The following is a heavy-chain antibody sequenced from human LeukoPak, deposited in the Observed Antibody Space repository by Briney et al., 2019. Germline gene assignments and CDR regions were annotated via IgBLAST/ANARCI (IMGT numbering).Heavy chain of an antibody. CDR2: IYYSGST. Sequence: KTSETLSLTCTVSGGSISSYYWSWIRQPPGKGLEWIGYIYYSGSTNYNPSLKSRVTISVDTSKNQFSLKLSSVTAADTAVYYCARTSYYYYMDVWGKGTTVTISS. V-gene: IGHV4-59*12. J-gene: IGHJ6*03. D-gene: IGHD2-2*01. CDR3: ARTSYYYYMDV. CDR1: GGSISSYY.